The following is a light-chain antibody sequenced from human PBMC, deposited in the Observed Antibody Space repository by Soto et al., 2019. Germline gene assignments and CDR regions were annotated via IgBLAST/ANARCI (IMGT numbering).Light chain of an antibody. J-gene: IGLJ1*01. V-gene: IGLV2-8*01. CDR1: SSDVGGYNY. CDR3: SSYAGSNNFVV. CDR2: EVS. Sequence: VLTQPPSASGSPGQSVTISCTGTSSDVGGYNYVSWYQQHPGKAPKLMIYEVSKRPSGVPDRFSGSKSGNTASLTVSGLQAEDEADYYCSSYAGSNNFVVFGTGTKLTVL.